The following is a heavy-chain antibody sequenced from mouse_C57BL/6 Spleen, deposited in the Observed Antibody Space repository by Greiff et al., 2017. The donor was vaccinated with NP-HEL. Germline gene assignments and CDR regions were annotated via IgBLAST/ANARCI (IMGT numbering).Heavy chain of an antibody. Sequence: QVQLKESGPGLVQPSQSLSITCTVSGFSLTSYGVHWVRQSPGKGLEWLGVIWSGGSTDYNAAFISRLSISKDNSKSQVFFKMNSLQADDTAIYYCASYYGNFLLAYWGQGTLVTVSA. J-gene: IGHJ3*01. V-gene: IGHV2-2*01. CDR2: IWSGGST. D-gene: IGHD2-1*01. CDR1: GFSLTSYG. CDR3: ASYYGNFLLAY.